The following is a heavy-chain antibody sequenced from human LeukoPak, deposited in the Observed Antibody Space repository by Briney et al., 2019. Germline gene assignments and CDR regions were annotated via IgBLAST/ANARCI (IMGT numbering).Heavy chain of an antibody. CDR2: IYYSGST. CDR1: GGSISSYY. CDR3: ARGSSRWIFGVVKGAFDI. Sequence: PSETLSLTCTVSGGSISSYYWSWIRQPPGKGLEWIGYIYYSGSTNYNPSLKSRVTISVDTSKNQFSLKLSSVTAADTAVYYCARGSSRWIFGVVKGAFDIWGQGTMVTVSS. V-gene: IGHV4-59*01. D-gene: IGHD3-3*01. J-gene: IGHJ3*02.